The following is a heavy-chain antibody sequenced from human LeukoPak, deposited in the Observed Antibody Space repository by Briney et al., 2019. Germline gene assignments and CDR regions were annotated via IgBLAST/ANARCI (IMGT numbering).Heavy chain of an antibody. CDR2: IWFDGSNK. CDR1: GFTFRSYG. Sequence: GRSLRLSCAASGFTFRSYGMHWVRQAPGKGLEWVAGIWFDGSNKNYGDSVKDRFTISRDNSKNTLFLEMNSLRGEETAVYYCARGDLNWQPVRYDMDVWGQGNTVTVSS. D-gene: IGHD1-1*01. J-gene: IGHJ6*01. V-gene: IGHV3-33*01. CDR3: ARGDLNWQPVRYDMDV.